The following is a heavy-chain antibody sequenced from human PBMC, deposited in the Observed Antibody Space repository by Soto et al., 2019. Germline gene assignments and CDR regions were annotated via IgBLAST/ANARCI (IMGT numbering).Heavy chain of an antibody. J-gene: IGHJ4*02. D-gene: IGHD4-17*01. CDR1: GFTFSSYA. CDR3: AKTASMTIRDGFDH. CDR2: ISGSGSNP. V-gene: IGHV3-23*01. Sequence: EVQVLESGGGLVQPGGSLRLSCAASGFTFSSYAMSWVRQAPGQGLEWVSAISGSGSNPYYADSVKGRFTISRDNSKNTLYLQMHTLRAEDTALYYGAKTASMTIRDGFDHLGQGTLVTVSS.